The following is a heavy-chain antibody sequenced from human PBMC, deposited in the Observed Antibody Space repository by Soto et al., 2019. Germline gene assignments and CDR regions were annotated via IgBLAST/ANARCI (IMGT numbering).Heavy chain of an antibody. CDR1: GFTFSNAW. V-gene: IGHV3-15*01. J-gene: IGHJ4*02. CDR2: IKSKTDGGTT. CDR3: TTDVGYDILTGYSTGDY. D-gene: IGHD3-9*01. Sequence: GSLRLSCAASGFTFSNAWMSWVRQAPGKGLEWVGRIKSKTDGGTTDYAAPVKGRFTISRDDSKNTLYLQMNSLKTEDTAVYYCTTDVGYDILTGYSTGDYWGQGTLVTVSS.